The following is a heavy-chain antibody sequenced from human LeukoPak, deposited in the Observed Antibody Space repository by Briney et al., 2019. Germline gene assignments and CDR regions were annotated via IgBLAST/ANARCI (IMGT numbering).Heavy chain of an antibody. D-gene: IGHD3-3*01. CDR1: GYTFTSYY. Sequence: ASVKVSCKAPGYTFTSYYMHWVRQAPGQGLEWMGIINPSGGSTSYAQKFQGRVTMTRDTSTSTVYMELSSLRSEDTAVYYCARDPDSNYDFWSGYPQFDPWGQGTLVTVSS. V-gene: IGHV1-46*01. CDR3: ARDPDSNYDFWSGYPQFDP. J-gene: IGHJ5*02. CDR2: INPSGGST.